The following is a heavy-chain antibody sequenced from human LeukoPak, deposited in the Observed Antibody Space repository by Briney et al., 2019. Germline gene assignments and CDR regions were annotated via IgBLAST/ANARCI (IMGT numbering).Heavy chain of an antibody. Sequence: GRSLRLSCAASGFTFSSYAMHWVRQAPGKGLEWVAVISYDGGNKYYADSVKGRFTVSRDNSKNTLYLQTISLRAEDTAVYYCARDCDSAHYFDCWGQGILVTVSS. CDR3: ARDCDSAHYFDC. CDR2: ISYDGGNK. V-gene: IGHV3-30-3*01. D-gene: IGHD2-21*01. J-gene: IGHJ4*02. CDR1: GFTFSSYA.